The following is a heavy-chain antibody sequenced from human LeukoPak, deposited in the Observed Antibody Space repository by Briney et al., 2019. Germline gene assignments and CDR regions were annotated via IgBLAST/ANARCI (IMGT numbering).Heavy chain of an antibody. J-gene: IGHJ4*02. Sequence: SETLSLTCSVSGDSVNGGNYYWGWIRQPPGKGLEWITRIYYRGDTYYNPSLKSRVTISIDASKNEFSLKLNSVTAADTAVYYCARGLRGGDHWGQGILVTVAS. D-gene: IGHD3-16*01. V-gene: IGHV4-39*01. CDR3: ARGLRGGDH. CDR1: GDSVNGGNYY. CDR2: IYYRGDT.